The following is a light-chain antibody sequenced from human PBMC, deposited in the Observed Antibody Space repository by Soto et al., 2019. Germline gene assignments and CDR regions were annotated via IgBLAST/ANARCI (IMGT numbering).Light chain of an antibody. Sequence: EIVLTQSPVTLSLSPGERATLSCRASQSVSSYLAWYQQKPGQAPRLLIYDASNRATGIPARFSGSGSGTDFTLIISSLEAEDFAVYYCQQRSSWPRTFGQGTKVEIK. CDR2: DAS. CDR3: QQRSSWPRT. CDR1: QSVSSY. J-gene: IGKJ1*01. V-gene: IGKV3-11*01.